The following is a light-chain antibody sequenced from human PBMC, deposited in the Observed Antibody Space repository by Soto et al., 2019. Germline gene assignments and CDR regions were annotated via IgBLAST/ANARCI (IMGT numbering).Light chain of an antibody. V-gene: IGKV3-20*01. J-gene: IGKJ1*01. Sequence: EIVLTQSPGTLSLSPGERATFSCRASQRVGSYLAWYQQKPGQAPRLLIYDASSRATGIPDRFSGSGSGTDFTLTISRLEPEDFAVYYCQHYGSSRTFAQGTKVEIK. CDR1: QRVGSY. CDR2: DAS. CDR3: QHYGSSRT.